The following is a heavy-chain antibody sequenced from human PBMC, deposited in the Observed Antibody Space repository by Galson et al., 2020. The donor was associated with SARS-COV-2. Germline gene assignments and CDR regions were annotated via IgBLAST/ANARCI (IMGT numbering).Heavy chain of an antibody. D-gene: IGHD6-13*01. CDR2: IYHSGST. Sequence: SETLSLTGAVSGGSISSGGYSWSWIRQPPGKGLEWIGYIYHSGSTYYNPSLKSRVTISVDRSKNQFSLKLSSVTAADTAVYYCAREIAAAGTGWFDPWGQGTLVTVSS. J-gene: IGHJ5*02. V-gene: IGHV4-30-2*01. CDR3: AREIAAAGTGWFDP. CDR1: GGSISSGGYS.